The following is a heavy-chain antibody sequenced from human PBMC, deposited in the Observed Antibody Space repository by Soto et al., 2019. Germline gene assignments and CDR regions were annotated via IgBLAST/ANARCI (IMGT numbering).Heavy chain of an antibody. V-gene: IGHV1-8*01. CDR2: MNPNSGNT. D-gene: IGHD3-16*01. Sequence: ASVKVSCKASGYTFTSYDINWVRQATGQGLEWMGWMNPNSGNTGYAQKFQGRVTMTRNTSISTAYMELSSLRSEDTAVYYCARGNMITFGGVLGYWGQGTLVTVSS. J-gene: IGHJ4*02. CDR1: GYTFTSYD. CDR3: ARGNMITFGGVLGY.